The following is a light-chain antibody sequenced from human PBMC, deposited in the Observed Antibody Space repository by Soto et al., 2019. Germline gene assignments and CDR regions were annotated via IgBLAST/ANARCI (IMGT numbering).Light chain of an antibody. V-gene: IGLV2-14*01. CDR1: SSDVGGYNY. CDR3: SSYTSSTSLDV. Sequence: LTQPASVSGSPGQSITISCTGTSSDVGGYNYVSWYQQHPGKAPKLMIYEVSNRPSGVSIRFSGSKSGNTASLTISGLQAEDEADYYCSSYTSSTSLDVFGTGTKVTVL. J-gene: IGLJ1*01. CDR2: EVS.